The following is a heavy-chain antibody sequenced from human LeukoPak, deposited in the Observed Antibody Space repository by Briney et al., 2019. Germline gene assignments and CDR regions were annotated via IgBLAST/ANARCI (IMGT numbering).Heavy chain of an antibody. D-gene: IGHD3-10*01. CDR1: GFTFCSDA. CDR3: AKEGSGGFLYFDY. J-gene: IGHJ4*02. Sequence: PGGCLRLSCAASGFTFCSDAMSWVRQAPGKGGEWVSAISGSGGSTYYADSVKGRFTISRDNSKNTLYLQMNSLRAEDTAVYYCAKEGSGGFLYFDYWGQGTLVTVSS. CDR2: ISGSGGST. V-gene: IGHV3-23*01.